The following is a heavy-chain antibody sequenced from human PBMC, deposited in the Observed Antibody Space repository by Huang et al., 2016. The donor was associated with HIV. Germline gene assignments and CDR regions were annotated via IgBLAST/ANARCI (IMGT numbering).Heavy chain of an antibody. CDR1: GYTFNGYW. Sequence: EVQLVQSGAVVKKPGESLKISCKGSGYTFNGYWIGWVRQMPGKGLEWMGIIYPGDSAPTYSPSFQGQVTISADKSISTAYLQWSGLKASDTAMYYCARQGVGDFVVEPTGLGAFDIWGQGTMVTVSS. CDR3: ARQGVGDFVVEPTGLGAFDI. J-gene: IGHJ3*02. CDR2: IYPGDSAP. V-gene: IGHV5-51*01. D-gene: IGHD2-2*01.